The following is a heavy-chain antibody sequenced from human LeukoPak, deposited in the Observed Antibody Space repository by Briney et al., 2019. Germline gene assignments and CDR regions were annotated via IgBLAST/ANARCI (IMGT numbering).Heavy chain of an antibody. J-gene: IGHJ3*02. V-gene: IGHV3-7*01. D-gene: IGHD2-2*01. CDR1: GFIFNSFW. CDR2: IKQDGREK. CDR3: AREALVEWRYDVFDM. Sequence: GSLRLSCAAPGFIFNSFWMSLVRQAPGKGLEWVANIKQDGREKYFVDSVKGRFTIFRDTAKNSLYLQMNSLRAEDTAVYYCAREALVEWRYDVFDMWGQGTMVIVSS.